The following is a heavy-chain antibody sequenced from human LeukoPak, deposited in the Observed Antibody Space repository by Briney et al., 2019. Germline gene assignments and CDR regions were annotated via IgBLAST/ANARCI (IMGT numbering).Heavy chain of an antibody. V-gene: IGHV5-51*01. D-gene: IGHD2-2*01. CDR1: GYSFTSYW. J-gene: IGHJ5*02. CDR3: ARRRSSISWGFDP. Sequence: GESLKISCKGSGYSFTSYWIGWVRQMPGKGLEWMGIIYPGDSDTRYSPSFQGQVTISADKSISTAYLRWSSLKASDTAMYYCARRRSSISWGFDPWGQGTLVTVSS. CDR2: IYPGDSDT.